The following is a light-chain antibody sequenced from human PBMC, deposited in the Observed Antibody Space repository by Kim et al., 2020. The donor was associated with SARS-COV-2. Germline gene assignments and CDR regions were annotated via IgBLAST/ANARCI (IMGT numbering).Light chain of an antibody. CDR3: QQYNSYPYT. Sequence: AAVGDRVTITCRASQRISSWLAWYQQKPGKAPKLLIYDASSLESGVPSRFSGSGSGTEFTLTISSLQPDDFATYYCQQYNSYPYTFGQGTKLEI. V-gene: IGKV1-5*01. CDR2: DAS. CDR1: QRISSW. J-gene: IGKJ2*01.